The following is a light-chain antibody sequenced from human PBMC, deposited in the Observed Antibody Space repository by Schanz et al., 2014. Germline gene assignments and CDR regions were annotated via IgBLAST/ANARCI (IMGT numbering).Light chain of an antibody. V-gene: IGKV3D-20*01. CDR2: DTS. Sequence: EIVLTQSPATLSLSPGERATLSCRASQSVRSRNLAWYQQKPGLAPRLLIFDTSTRATGIPDRFSGSGSGTDFTLTISSLEPEDFAVYYCQQYGVSPLTFGGGTKVEIQ. J-gene: IGKJ4*01. CDR3: QQYGVSPLT. CDR1: QSVRSRN.